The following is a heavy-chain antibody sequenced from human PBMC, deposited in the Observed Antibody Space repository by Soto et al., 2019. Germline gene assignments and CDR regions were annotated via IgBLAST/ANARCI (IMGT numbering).Heavy chain of an antibody. J-gene: IGHJ4*02. V-gene: IGHV4-39*01. CDR1: GGSISSISYY. Sequence: PSETLSLTCTVSGGSISSISYYWGWIRQPPGKGLEWIGSIYYSGSTYYNPSLKSRVTISVDTSKNQFSLKLSSVTAADTAVYYCASLRLAARWGHFDYWGQGTLVTVSS. D-gene: IGHD6-13*01. CDR2: IYYSGST. CDR3: ASLRLAARWGHFDY.